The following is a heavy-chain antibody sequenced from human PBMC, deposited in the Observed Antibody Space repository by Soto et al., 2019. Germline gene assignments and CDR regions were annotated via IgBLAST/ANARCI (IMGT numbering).Heavy chain of an antibody. CDR3: ARVQGSRDSSSWYFGMDV. J-gene: IGHJ6*02. Sequence: PSETLSLTCTVSGGSISSYYWSWIRQPPGKGLEWIGYIYYSGSTNYNPSLKSRVTISVDTSKNQFSLKLSSVTAADTAVYYCARVQGSRDSSSWYFGMDVWGQGTTVTVSS. V-gene: IGHV4-59*01. CDR1: GGSISSYY. CDR2: IYYSGST. D-gene: IGHD6-13*01.